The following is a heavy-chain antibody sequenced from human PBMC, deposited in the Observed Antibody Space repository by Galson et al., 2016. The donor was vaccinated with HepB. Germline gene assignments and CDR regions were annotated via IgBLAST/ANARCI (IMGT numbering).Heavy chain of an antibody. V-gene: IGHV5-10-1*01. D-gene: IGHD2-21*01. CDR2: INPSDSYT. CDR3: ARHMSRSFDY. J-gene: IGHJ4*02. Sequence: QSGAEVKKSGESLRISCKGSGSSFTGHWISWVRQMPGTGLEWMGTINPSDSYTNYSPSFQGHVTISTDKSISTAYLQWSSLKASDTAMYYCARHMSRSFDYWGQGTLVTVSS. CDR1: GSSFTGHW.